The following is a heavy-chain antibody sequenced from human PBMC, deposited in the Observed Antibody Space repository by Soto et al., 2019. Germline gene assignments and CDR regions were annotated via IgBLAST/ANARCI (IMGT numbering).Heavy chain of an antibody. D-gene: IGHD4-4*01. CDR1: GFSLRTSGLG. J-gene: IGHJ6*02. CDR3: AGRGLTTWWGDGMGV. V-gene: IGHV2-5*02. Sequence: QISLKESGPTLVKPTQTLTLTCTFSGFSLRTSGLGVGWIRQPPGKALDWLALIYWDDDKRYSPSLKSRLTTTMDTSKNQGVLTMTNMDPVDTATYCCAGRGLTTWWGDGMGVWGQGIMVIVSS. CDR2: IYWDDDK.